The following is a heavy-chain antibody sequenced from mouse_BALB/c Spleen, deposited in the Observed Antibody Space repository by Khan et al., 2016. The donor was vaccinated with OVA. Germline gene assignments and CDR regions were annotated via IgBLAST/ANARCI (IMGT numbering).Heavy chain of an antibody. CDR1: GYTFTTYW. CDR2: INPTSGYT. Sequence: QVQLKESGAELAKPGASVKMSCKASGYTFTTYWMHWVNQRPGQGLEWIGYINPTSGYTDYNAQFKDRATLSADRSSSTAYMQLSSQTSEDSAVYYGTRDRIDYWGQGTTLTVSS. J-gene: IGHJ2*01. V-gene: IGHV1-7*01. CDR3: TRDRIDY.